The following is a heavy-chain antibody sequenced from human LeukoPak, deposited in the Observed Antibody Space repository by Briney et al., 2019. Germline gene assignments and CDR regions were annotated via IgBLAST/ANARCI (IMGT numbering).Heavy chain of an antibody. CDR1: GLTFSSYS. D-gene: IGHD5-18*01. V-gene: IGHV3-21*01. J-gene: IGHJ6*04. Sequence: GGSLRLSCAASGLTFSSYSMNWVRQAPGKGLEWVSSISSSSSYIYYADSVKGRFTISRDNAKNSLYLQMNSLRAEDTAVYYCARWTATGTGYYYYGMDVWGKGTTVTVCS. CDR2: ISSSSSYI. CDR3: ARWTATGTGYYYYGMDV.